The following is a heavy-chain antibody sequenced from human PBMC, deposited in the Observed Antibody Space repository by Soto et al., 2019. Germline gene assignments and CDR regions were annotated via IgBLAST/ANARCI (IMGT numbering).Heavy chain of an antibody. Sequence: QVQLVQSGAEVKKYGSSVKVSCKASAGTFSRYAISWVRQAPGQGLEWMGGLTPMFGTANYAQKLQGRVTITADESRSTADMELSSRSSADTAVYYCAQTLGLAGEGHGRFDLWGRGTLVTVSS. D-gene: IGHD5-18*01. V-gene: IGHV1-69*12. CDR2: LTPMFGTA. CDR1: AGTFSRYA. J-gene: IGHJ2*01. CDR3: AQTLGLAGEGHGRFDL.